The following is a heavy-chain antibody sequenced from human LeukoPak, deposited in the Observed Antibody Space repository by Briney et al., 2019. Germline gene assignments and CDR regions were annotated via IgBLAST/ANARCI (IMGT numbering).Heavy chain of an antibody. J-gene: IGHJ4*02. Sequence: GGSLRLSCAASGFTFSSYEMNWVRQAPGKGLERVSYISSSGSTIYYADSVKGRFTISRDNSKNTLYLQMNSLRAEDTAVYYCATITTINSDYWGQGTLVTVSS. CDR1: GFTFSSYE. V-gene: IGHV3-48*03. CDR2: ISSSGSTI. D-gene: IGHD3-9*01. CDR3: ATITTINSDY.